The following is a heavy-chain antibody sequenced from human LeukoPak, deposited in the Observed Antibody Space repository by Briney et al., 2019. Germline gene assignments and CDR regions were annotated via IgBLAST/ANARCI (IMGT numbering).Heavy chain of an antibody. D-gene: IGHD4-23*01. Sequence: PSETLSLTCAVYGGSFSGYYWSWIRQPPGKGLEWIGYIYYSGSTYYNPSLKSRVTISVDTSKNQFSLKLSSVTAADTAVYYCARGDTTGVDAFDIWGQGTMVTVSS. J-gene: IGHJ3*02. CDR2: IYYSGST. V-gene: IGHV4-34*09. CDR1: GGSFSGYY. CDR3: ARGDTTGVDAFDI.